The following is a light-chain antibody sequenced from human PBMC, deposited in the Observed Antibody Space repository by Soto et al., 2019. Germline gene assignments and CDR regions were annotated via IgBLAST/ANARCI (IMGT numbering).Light chain of an antibody. CDR1: SSDVGGYNF. J-gene: IGLJ1*01. Sequence: QSVLTQPASVSGSPGQSITISCTGTSSDVGGYNFVSWYQHHSGKAPKLLIYDVTNRPSGVSNRFSGSKSGNTASLTISGLHPEDEADYYCSSYTSSSTPYVFGTGTKVTVL. CDR2: DVT. CDR3: SSYTSSSTPYV. V-gene: IGLV2-14*03.